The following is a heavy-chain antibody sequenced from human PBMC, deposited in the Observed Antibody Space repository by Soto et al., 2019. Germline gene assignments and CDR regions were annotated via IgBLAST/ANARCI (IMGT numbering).Heavy chain of an antibody. D-gene: IGHD2-15*01. CDR3: AAGKDIPGADDAFDI. CDR2: IVVGSGNT. CDR1: GYTFTSYG. Sequence: SVKVSCKASGYTFTSYGISWVRQARGQRLEWIGWIVVGSGNTNYAQKFQERVTITRDMSTSTAYMELSSLRSEDTAVYYCAAGKDIPGADDAFDIWGQGTMVTVSS. J-gene: IGHJ3*02. V-gene: IGHV1-58*02.